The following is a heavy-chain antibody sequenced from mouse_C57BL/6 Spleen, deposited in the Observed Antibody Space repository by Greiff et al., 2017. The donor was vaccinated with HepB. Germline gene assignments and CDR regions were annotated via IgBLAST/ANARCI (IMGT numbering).Heavy chain of an antibody. D-gene: IGHD1-1*01. CDR3: AKRGDYYGRGDYFDY. Sequence: VQLQESGAELVKPGASVKISCKASGYAFSSYWMNWVKQRPGKGLEWIGQIYPGDGDTNYNGKFKGKATLTADKSSSTAYMQLSSLTSEDSAVYFCAKRGDYYGRGDYFDYWGQGTTLTVSS. CDR2: IYPGDGDT. J-gene: IGHJ2*01. CDR1: GYAFSSYW. V-gene: IGHV1-80*01.